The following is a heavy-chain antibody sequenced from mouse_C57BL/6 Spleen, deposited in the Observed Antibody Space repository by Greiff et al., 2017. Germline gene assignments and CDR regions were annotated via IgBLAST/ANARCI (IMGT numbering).Heavy chain of an antibody. Sequence: VMLVESGAELARPGASVKLSCKASGYTFTSYGISWVKQRTGQGLEWIGEIYPRSGNTYYNEKFKGKATLTADKSSSTAYMELLSLTSEDSAVYFCARSGIAMDYWGQGTSVTVSS. V-gene: IGHV1-81*01. J-gene: IGHJ4*01. CDR2: IYPRSGNT. CDR3: ARSGIAMDY. D-gene: IGHD3-1*01. CDR1: GYTFTSYG.